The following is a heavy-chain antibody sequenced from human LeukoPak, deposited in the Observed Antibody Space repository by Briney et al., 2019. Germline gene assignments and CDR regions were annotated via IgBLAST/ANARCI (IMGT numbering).Heavy chain of an antibody. D-gene: IGHD3-16*01. CDR1: GGSISSYY. CDR2: IYYSGST. V-gene: IGHV4-59*01. Sequence: SETLSLTCTVSGGSISSYYWSWIRQPPGKGLEWIGYIYYSGSTNYNPSLKSRVTISVDTSKNQFSLKLSSVTAADTAVYYCARDLSTTKGDNNWFDPWGQGTLVTVSS. J-gene: IGHJ5*02. CDR3: ARDLSTTKGDNNWFDP.